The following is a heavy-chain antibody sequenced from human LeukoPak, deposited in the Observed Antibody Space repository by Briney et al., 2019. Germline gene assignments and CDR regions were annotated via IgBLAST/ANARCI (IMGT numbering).Heavy chain of an antibody. V-gene: IGHV4-34*01. J-gene: IGHJ4*02. CDR1: GGSFSGYY. CDR2: INHSGST. Sequence: PSETLSLTCAVYGGSFSGYYRSWIRQPPGKGREWMGEINHSGSTNYNPSLKSRVTISVDTSKNQFSLKLSSVTAADTAVYYCARGRTTVTLRGDFDYWGQGTLVTVSS. CDR3: ARGRTTVTLRGDFDY. D-gene: IGHD4-17*01.